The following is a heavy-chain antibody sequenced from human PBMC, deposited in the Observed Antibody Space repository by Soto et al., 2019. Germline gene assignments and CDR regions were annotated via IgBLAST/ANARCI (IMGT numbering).Heavy chain of an antibody. CDR3: ARVQGRCSGGSCYSMWFDP. J-gene: IGHJ5*02. V-gene: IGHV1-18*01. CDR2: ISAYNGNT. D-gene: IGHD2-15*01. Sequence: ASVKVSCKASGYTFTSYGISWVRQAPGQGLEWMGWISAYNGNTNYAQKLQGRVTMTTDTSTSTAYMELRSLRSDDTAVYYCARVQGRCSGGSCYSMWFDPWGQGTQVTVSS. CDR1: GYTFTSYG.